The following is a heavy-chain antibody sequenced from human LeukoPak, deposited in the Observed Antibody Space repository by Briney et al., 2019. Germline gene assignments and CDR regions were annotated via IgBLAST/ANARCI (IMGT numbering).Heavy chain of an antibody. D-gene: IGHD3-22*01. Sequence: PSETLSLTRTVSGDSISLYYWSWIRQPPGKGLEWIGEINHSGSTNYNPSLKSRVTISVDTSKNQFSLKLSSVTAADTAVYYCARVGDYYDSSGYRYWGQGTLVTVSS. CDR3: ARVGDYYDSSGYRY. CDR2: INHSGST. V-gene: IGHV4-34*01. CDR1: GDSISLYY. J-gene: IGHJ4*02.